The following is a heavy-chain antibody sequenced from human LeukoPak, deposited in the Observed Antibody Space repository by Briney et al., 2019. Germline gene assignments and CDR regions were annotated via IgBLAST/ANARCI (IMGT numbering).Heavy chain of an antibody. D-gene: IGHD5-18*01. J-gene: IGHJ4*02. CDR3: AKGNGYSYGRYCFDY. CDR2: ITASGGNT. Sequence: GGSLRLSCAASGFTFSSYAMGWVRQAPGKGLEWVSAITASGGNTYYADSVKGRFTISRDNSKNTLYLQVNSLRAEDTAVYYCAKGNGYSYGRYCFDYWGQGTLVTVSS. V-gene: IGHV3-23*01. CDR1: GFTFSSYA.